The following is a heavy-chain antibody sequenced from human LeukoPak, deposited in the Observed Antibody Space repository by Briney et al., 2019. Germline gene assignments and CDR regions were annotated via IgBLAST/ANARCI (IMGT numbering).Heavy chain of an antibody. CDR2: ISGSGGST. D-gene: IGHD3-22*01. CDR3: AIYRRYYDSSGYWAFDY. J-gene: IGHJ4*02. Sequence: GGSLRLSCAASGFTFSSYAMSWVRQAPGKGLEWVSAISGSGGSTYYAGSVKGRFTISRDNSKNTLYLQMNSLRAEDTAVYYCAIYRRYYDSSGYWAFDYWGQGTLVTVSS. V-gene: IGHV3-23*01. CDR1: GFTFSSYA.